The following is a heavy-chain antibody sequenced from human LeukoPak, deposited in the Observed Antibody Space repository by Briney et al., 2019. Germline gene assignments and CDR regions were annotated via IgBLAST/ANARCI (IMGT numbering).Heavy chain of an antibody. CDR2: IYYSGST. CDR3: ARGRGYSGYDYGVDY. J-gene: IGHJ4*02. CDR1: GGSISSYY. V-gene: IGHV4-59*12. Sequence: PSETLSLTCTVSGGSISSYYWSWIRQPPGKGLEWIGYIYYSGSTYYNPSLKSRVTISVDTSKNQFSLKLSSVTAADTAVYYCARGRGYSGYDYGVDYWGQGSLVTVSS. D-gene: IGHD5-12*01.